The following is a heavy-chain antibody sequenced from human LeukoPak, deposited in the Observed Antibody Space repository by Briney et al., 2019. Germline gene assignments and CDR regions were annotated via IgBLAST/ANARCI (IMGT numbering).Heavy chain of an antibody. J-gene: IGHJ4*02. CDR3: PRDPSPPMWLIAYYFDF. D-gene: IGHD2-21*01. V-gene: IGHV4-61*08. CDR2: INHSGST. Sequence: SETMSLTCPVSGDSLSSGDYYWSWIRQPPGKGLEWIGEINHSGSTSYNPSVESRVTGSIETSKNQFSLTLSDLTAADTAVYCCPRDPSPPMWLIAYYFDFWGQGTLVTVSS. CDR1: GDSLSSGDYY.